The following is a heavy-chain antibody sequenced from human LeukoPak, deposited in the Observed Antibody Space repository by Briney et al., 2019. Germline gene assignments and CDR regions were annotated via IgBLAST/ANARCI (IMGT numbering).Heavy chain of an antibody. J-gene: IGHJ4*02. V-gene: IGHV3-30*02. CDR3: AKEEASSSWGNFDY. CDR2: IRYDGSNK. CDR1: GFTFSSYG. Sequence: GRSLRLSCAASGFTFSSYGMHWVRQAPGKGLEWVAFIRYDGSNKYYADSVKGRFTISRDNSKNTLYLQMNSLRAEDTAVYYCAKEEASSSWGNFDYWGQGTLVTVSS. D-gene: IGHD6-6*01.